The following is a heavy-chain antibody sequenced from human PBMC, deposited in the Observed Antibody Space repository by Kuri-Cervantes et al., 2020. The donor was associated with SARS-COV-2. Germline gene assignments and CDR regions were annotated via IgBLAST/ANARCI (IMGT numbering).Heavy chain of an antibody. V-gene: IGHV3-23*01. J-gene: IGHJ4*02. CDR1: GFTFSSYA. CDR3: ARDRATGLQLPGEYYFDY. CDR2: ISGSGGST. D-gene: IGHD5-24*01. Sequence: GESLKISCAASGFTFSSYAMSWVRQAPGKGLEWVSAISGSGGSTYYADSVKGRFTISRDNSKNTLYLQMNSLRAEDTAVYYCARDRATGLQLPGEYYFDYWGQGTLVTVSS.